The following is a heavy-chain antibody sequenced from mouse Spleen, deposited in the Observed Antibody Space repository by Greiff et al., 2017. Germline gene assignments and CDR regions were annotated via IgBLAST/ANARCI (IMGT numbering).Heavy chain of an antibody. D-gene: IGHD1-1*01. CDR2: IWTGGGT. Sequence: VMLVESGPGLVAPSQSLSITCTVSGFSLTSYAISWVRQPPGKGLEWLGVIWTGGGTNYNSALKSRLSISKDNSKSQVFLKMNSLQTDDTARYYCARNFITTVVGYWYFDVWGAGTTVTVSS. CDR3: ARNFITTVVGYWYFDV. J-gene: IGHJ1*01. CDR1: GFSLTSYA. V-gene: IGHV2-9-1*01.